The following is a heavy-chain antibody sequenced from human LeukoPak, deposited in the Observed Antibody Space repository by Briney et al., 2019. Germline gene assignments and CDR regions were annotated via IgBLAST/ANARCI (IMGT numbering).Heavy chain of an antibody. D-gene: IGHD6-13*01. J-gene: IGHJ3*02. CDR1: GFTFSNYW. CDR3: ARGLSIAAAGTNGASDALDI. CDR2: IKQDGSEK. Sequence: GGSLRLSCVGSGFTFSNYWMTWVRQAPGKGLQWVANIKQDGSEKFHVDSADGRFTIPRDNAKNSVYLEMVSLRAEDTAVYYCARGLSIAAAGTNGASDALDIWGQGTMVTVSS. V-gene: IGHV3-7*01.